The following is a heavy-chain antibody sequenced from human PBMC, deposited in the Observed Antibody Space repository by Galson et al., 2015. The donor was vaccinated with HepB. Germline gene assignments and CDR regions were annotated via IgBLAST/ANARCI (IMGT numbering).Heavy chain of an antibody. CDR3: ARGRHELAVAQLGY. D-gene: IGHD6-19*01. CDR1: GFTFSSYW. Sequence: SLRLSCAASGFTFSSYWMSWVRQAPGKGLEWVANIKQDGSEKYYVDSVKGRFTISRDNAKNSLYLQMNSLRAEDTAVYYCARGRHELAVAQLGYWGQGTLVTVSS. V-gene: IGHV3-7*03. CDR2: IKQDGSEK. J-gene: IGHJ4*02.